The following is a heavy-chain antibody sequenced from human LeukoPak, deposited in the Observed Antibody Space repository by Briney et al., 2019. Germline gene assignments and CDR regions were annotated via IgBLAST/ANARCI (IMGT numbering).Heavy chain of an antibody. D-gene: IGHD3-22*01. CDR1: GFTFDDYA. J-gene: IGHJ4*02. V-gene: IGHV3-9*01. CDR3: AKAPDSSGYLYYFDY. Sequence: GGSLRLSCAASGFTFDDYAMHWVRQAPGKGLEWVSGISWNSGSIGYADSVKGRFTISRDNAKNSLYLQMNSLRAEDAALYYCAKAPDSSGYLYYFDYWGQGTLVTVSS. CDR2: ISWNSGSI.